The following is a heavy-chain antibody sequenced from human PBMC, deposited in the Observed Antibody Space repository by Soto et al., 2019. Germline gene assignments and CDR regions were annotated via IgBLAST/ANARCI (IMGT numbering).Heavy chain of an antibody. V-gene: IGHV1-69*06. CDR3: ARPHFGAAGGPFTLDY. J-gene: IGHJ4*02. CDR2: IIPIFGTA. Sequence: WASVKVSCKASGGTFSSYAISGVRQAPGQGLEWMGGIIPIFGTANYAQKFQGRVTITADKSTSTAYMELSSLRSEDTAVYYCARPHFGAAGGPFTLDYWGQGTLVTVSS. D-gene: IGHD6-13*01. CDR1: GGTFSSYA.